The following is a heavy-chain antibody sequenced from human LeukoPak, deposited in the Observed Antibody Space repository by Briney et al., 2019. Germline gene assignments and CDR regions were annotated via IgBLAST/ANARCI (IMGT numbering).Heavy chain of an antibody. J-gene: IGHJ4*02. V-gene: IGHV3-30-3*01. D-gene: IGHD4-17*01. CDR3: ARGNYGDIS. Sequence: PGGSLRLSCAASEFSFSNYYMRWVRQAPGKGLEWVATISKDGSNEYYAGSVKGRSTISRDKSKNTLYLQMNSLRGEDTAVYYCARGNYGDISWGQGILVTVSS. CDR1: EFSFSNYY. CDR2: ISKDGSNE.